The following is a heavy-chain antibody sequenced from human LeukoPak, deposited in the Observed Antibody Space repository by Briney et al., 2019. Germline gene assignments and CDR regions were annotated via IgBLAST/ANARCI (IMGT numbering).Heavy chain of an antibody. J-gene: IGHJ3*02. Sequence: SETLSLTSPVAGGSLSSNYWSWIRPPPGEVREWNGYIYYRGTTTYNPSLKSRVTISGDTSKNQLTLKLTSVTPGTTAVYYCARVLSGNCGPDAFDIWGQGTMVTVSS. V-gene: IGHV4-59*01. D-gene: IGHD2-21*01. CDR2: IYYRGTT. CDR3: ARVLSGNCGPDAFDI. CDR1: GGSLSSNY.